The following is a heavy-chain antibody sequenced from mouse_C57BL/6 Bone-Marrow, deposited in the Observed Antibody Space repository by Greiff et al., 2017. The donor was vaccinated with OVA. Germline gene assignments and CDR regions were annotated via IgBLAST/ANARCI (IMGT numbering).Heavy chain of an antibody. Sequence: VQLQQSGPELVKPGASVKMSCKASGYTFTDYNMHWVKQSHGKSLEWIGYINPNNGGTSYNQKFKGKATLTVNKSSSTAYMELRSLTSEDSAVYYCARGGGIRDYFDYWGQGTTLTVSS. D-gene: IGHD1-1*01. CDR2: INPNNGGT. CDR1: GYTFTDYN. CDR3: ARGGGIRDYFDY. V-gene: IGHV1-22*01. J-gene: IGHJ2*01.